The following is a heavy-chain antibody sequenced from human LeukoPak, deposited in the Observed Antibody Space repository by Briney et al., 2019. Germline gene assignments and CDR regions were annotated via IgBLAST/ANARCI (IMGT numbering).Heavy chain of an antibody. CDR3: VSLDGVYYYHMDV. CDR1: GFTFNRYW. J-gene: IGHJ6*02. Sequence: LRLSCAASGFTFNRYWMHWVGQAPGKGLVWVSRISPDGNSATYADSVKGRFTISRDNAKNTLYLQMNSLRAEDSAVYYCVSLDGVYYYHMDVWGQGTTVIVSS. CDR2: ISPDGNSA. D-gene: IGHD3/OR15-3a*01. V-gene: IGHV3-74*03.